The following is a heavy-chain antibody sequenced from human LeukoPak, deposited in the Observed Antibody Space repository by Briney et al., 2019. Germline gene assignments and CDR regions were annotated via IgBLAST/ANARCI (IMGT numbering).Heavy chain of an antibody. D-gene: IGHD6-19*01. Sequence: GGSLRLSCAASGFTFSGSTMNWVRQAPGKGLEWVSFISTSSSYVYYADSVRGRFTISRDNAKNSLYLQMNSLRAEDTAVYYCARQQWLDGAYYFDYWGQGTLVTVSS. V-gene: IGHV3-21*01. J-gene: IGHJ4*02. CDR3: ARQQWLDGAYYFDY. CDR2: ISTSSSYV. CDR1: GFTFSGST.